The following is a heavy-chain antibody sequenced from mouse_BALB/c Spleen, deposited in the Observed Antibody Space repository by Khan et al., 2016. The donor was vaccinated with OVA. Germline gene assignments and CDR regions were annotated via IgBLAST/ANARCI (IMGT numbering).Heavy chain of an antibody. CDR2: IWGDGST. D-gene: IGHD6-1*01. V-gene: IGHV2-3*01. CDR1: GFSLTNYG. J-gene: IGHJ4*01. CDR3: AGFEASYYAMYY. Sequence: QLQLKESGPGLVAPSQSLSITCTVSGFSLTNYGVNWVRQPPGKGLEWLGVIWGDGSTNSHSALISRLSITKDNSTSQVILKLNSLQTEDTATYYCAGFEASYYAMYYWGQGTSVTVSS.